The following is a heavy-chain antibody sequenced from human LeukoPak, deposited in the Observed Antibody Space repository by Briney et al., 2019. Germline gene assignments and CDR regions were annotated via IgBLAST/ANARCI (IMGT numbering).Heavy chain of an antibody. Sequence: SSETLSLTCTVSGGSISSYYWSWNRQPAGTGLEWIGRIYTSGSTNYNPSLKSRVTMSVDTSKNQFSLKLSSVTAADTAVYYCARERPAYWYFDLWGRGTLFTVSS. J-gene: IGHJ2*01. CDR3: ARERPAYWYFDL. V-gene: IGHV4-4*07. CDR2: IYTSGST. CDR1: GGSISSYY.